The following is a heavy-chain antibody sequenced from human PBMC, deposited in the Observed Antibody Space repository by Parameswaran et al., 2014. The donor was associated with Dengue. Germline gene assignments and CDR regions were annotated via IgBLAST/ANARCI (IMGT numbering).Heavy chain of an antibody. V-gene: IGHV3-48*02. CDR3: ARRLEIPHDY. CDR2: ISSSSSTI. J-gene: IGHJ4*02. D-gene: IGHD6-6*01. Sequence: WIRQPPGKGLEWVSYISSSSSTIYYADSVKGRFTISRDNAKNSLYLQMNSLRDEDTAVCYCARRLEIPHDYWGQGTLVTVSS.